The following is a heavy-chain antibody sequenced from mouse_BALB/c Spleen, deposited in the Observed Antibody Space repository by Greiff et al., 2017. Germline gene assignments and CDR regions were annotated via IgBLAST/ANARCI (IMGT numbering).Heavy chain of an antibody. D-gene: IGHD2-14*01. CDR2: INPSNGRT. J-gene: IGHJ3*01. V-gene: IGHV1S81*02. Sequence: QVQLQQSGAELVKPGASVKLSCKASGYTFTSYWMHWVKQRPGQGLEWIGEINPSNGRTNYNEKFKSKATLTVDKSSSTAYMQLSSLTSEDSAVYYCACYRYDAWFAYWGQGTLVTVSA. CDR1: GYTFTSYW. CDR3: ACYRYDAWFAY.